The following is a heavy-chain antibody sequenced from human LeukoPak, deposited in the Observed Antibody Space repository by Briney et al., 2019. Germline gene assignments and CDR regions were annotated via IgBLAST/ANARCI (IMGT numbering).Heavy chain of an antibody. Sequence: GASVKVSCKASGYTFTSFGINWVRQAPGQELEWMGWISAYNGNTNYAQKIQDRVTMTTDTSTRTAYMELRSLRSDDTAVYYCARAKSVVVTGAGALGYWGQGTLVTVSS. CDR2: ISAYNGNT. CDR3: ARAKSVVVTGAGALGY. D-gene: IGHD6-19*01. V-gene: IGHV1-18*01. J-gene: IGHJ4*02. CDR1: GYTFTSFG.